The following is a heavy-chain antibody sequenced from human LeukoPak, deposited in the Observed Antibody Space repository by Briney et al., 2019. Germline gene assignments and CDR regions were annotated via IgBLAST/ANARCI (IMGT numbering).Heavy chain of an antibody. V-gene: IGHV3-23*01. D-gene: IGHD6-13*01. J-gene: IGHJ4*02. CDR3: AKEQNTYSSSPPDY. CDR1: GFTFSSYA. CDR2: ISGSGGST. Sequence: SGGSLRLSCAAPGFTFSSYAMSWVRQAPGKGLESVSVISGSGGSTYYADSVKGRFTISRDNSKNTLYLQMNSLRAEDTAVYYCAKEQNTYSSSPPDYWGQGTLVTVSS.